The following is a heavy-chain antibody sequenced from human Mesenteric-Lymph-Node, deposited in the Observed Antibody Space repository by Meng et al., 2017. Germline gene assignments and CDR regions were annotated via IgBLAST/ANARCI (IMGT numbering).Heavy chain of an antibody. J-gene: IGHJ4*02. CDR1: GYTFTSYG. D-gene: IGHD5-12*01. CDR2: ISAYNGNT. V-gene: IGHV1-18*01. Sequence: VWLVQSGGGVKEPGAPVKVPCKASGYTFTSYGISWVRQAPGQGLEWMGWISAYNGNTNYAQKLQGRVTMTTDTSTSTAYMELRSLRSDDTAVYYCARDSPIVATIDFDYWGQGTLVTVSS. CDR3: ARDSPIVATIDFDY.